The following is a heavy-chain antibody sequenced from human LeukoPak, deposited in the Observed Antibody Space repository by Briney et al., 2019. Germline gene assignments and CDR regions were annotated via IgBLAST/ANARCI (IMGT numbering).Heavy chain of an antibody. CDR3: AKDGPYYYDSTGYYIHYYYGMDV. D-gene: IGHD3-22*01. CDR1: GFTFSSYV. CDR2: IRGSGDNT. Sequence: GGSLRLSCAASGFTFSSYVMNWVRQAPGKGLEWVSGIRGSGDNTYYADSVKGRFTISRDNSKNTLYLQMNSLRAEGTAVYYRAKDGPYYYDSTGYYIHYYYGMDVWGQGTTVTVSS. V-gene: IGHV3-23*01. J-gene: IGHJ6*02.